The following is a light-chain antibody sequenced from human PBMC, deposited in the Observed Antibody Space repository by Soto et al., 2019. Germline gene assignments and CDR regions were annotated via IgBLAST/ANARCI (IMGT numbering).Light chain of an antibody. CDR3: QQYGTSPRT. V-gene: IGKV3-20*01. CDR2: GVS. J-gene: IGKJ1*01. Sequence: EIVLAQSPATLSLAPGDRATLSCGASQSVSRSYLAWYQQKPGQAPRLLIYGVSTRATGIPDRFSGSGSGTDFTLTISRLDPEDFAVYYCQQYGTSPRTFGQGTKVDIK. CDR1: QSVSRSY.